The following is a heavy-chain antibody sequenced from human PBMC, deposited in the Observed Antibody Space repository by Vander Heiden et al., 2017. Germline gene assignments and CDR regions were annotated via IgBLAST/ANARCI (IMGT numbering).Heavy chain of an antibody. J-gene: IGHJ5*02. CDR2: INHSGST. V-gene: IGHV4-34*01. CDR3: ARTRGVGWFDP. Sequence: QVQLQQWGAGLLKPSETLSLTCAAYGGSFSGYSWSWIRQPPGKGLEWIGEINHSGSTNYNPSLKSRVTISVDTSKNQFSLKLSSVTAADTAVYYCARTRGVGWFDPWGQGTLVTVSS. D-gene: IGHD1-26*01. CDR1: GGSFSGYS.